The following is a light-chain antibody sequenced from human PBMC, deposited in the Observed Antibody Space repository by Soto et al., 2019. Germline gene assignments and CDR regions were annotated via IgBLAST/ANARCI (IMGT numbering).Light chain of an antibody. Sequence: QSALTQPPSASGSPGQSVTISCTGTSSDIGAYNYVSWYQQHPGKAPKLMIHEVSKRPSGVPDRFSGSKSGNTASLTVSGLQAEDEADYYCSSYAGSNDRWVLGGGTKLTVL. V-gene: IGLV2-8*01. CDR3: SSYAGSNDRWV. J-gene: IGLJ3*02. CDR2: EVS. CDR1: SSDIGAYNY.